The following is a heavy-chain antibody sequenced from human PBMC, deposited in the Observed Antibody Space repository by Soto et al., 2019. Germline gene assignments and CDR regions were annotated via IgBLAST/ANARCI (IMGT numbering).Heavy chain of an antibody. CDR3: ARHLSVAGLDAFDF. D-gene: IGHD6-19*01. CDR2: ISGSGDTT. CDR1: GFTFSNYA. Sequence: PGGSLRLSCAVSGFTFSNYAMTWVRQAPGKGLEWVSTISGSGDTTYYADSVKGRFTISRDTSKNTLYLQMNSLRAGDTAIYYCARHLSVAGLDAFDFWGQGTMVTVSS. V-gene: IGHV3-23*01. J-gene: IGHJ3*01.